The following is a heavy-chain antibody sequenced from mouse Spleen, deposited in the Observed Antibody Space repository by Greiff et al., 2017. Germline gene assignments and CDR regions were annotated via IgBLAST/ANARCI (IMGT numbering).Heavy chain of an antibody. J-gene: IGHJ2*01. V-gene: IGHV2-5*01. CDR3: AASSYYGSSPYYFDY. CDR1: GFSLTSYG. Sequence: VQLQQSGPGLVQPSQSLSITCTVSGFSLTSYGVHWVRQSPGKGLEWLGVIWRGGSTDYNAAFMSRLSITKDNSKSQVFFKMNSLQADDTAIYYCAASSYYGSSPYYFDYWGQGTTLTVSS. CDR2: IWRGGST. D-gene: IGHD1-1*01.